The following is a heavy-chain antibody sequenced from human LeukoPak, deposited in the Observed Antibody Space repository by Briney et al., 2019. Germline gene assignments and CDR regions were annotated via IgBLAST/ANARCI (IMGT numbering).Heavy chain of an antibody. D-gene: IGHD1-26*01. CDR2: INHGGST. CDR3: ARGATWDAFDI. J-gene: IGHJ3*02. CDR1: SGSFSGYY. V-gene: IGHV4-34*01. Sequence: SETLSLTCAVYSGSFSGYYWSWIRQPPGKGLEWIGEINHGGSTHYNPSLKSRVTISLDTSKNQFSLKLSSVTAADTAVYFCARGATWDAFDIWGQGTMVTVSS.